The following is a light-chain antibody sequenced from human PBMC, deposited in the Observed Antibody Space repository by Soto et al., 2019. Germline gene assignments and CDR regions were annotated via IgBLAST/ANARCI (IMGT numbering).Light chain of an antibody. CDR2: GAS. V-gene: IGKV3-20*01. CDR3: QRYGSSTT. CDR1: QTVTNNY. J-gene: IGKJ1*01. Sequence: IVLTQSPCTLSLSPGDRATLSCRASQTVTNNYLAWYQQQPGQAPRLLIYGASSRATGIPDRFSGSGSGTYFTLTISRLEPEDFAVYYCQRYGSSTTFGQGTKV.